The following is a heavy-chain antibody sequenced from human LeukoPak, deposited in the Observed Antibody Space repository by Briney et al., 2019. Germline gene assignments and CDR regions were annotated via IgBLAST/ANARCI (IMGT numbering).Heavy chain of an antibody. CDR2: IYYSGST. Sequence: SETLCLTCTVSGGSVSSGSYYWSWIRQPPGKGLEWIGYIYYSGSTNYNPSLKSRVTISVDTSKNQFSLKLSSVTAADTAVYYCARGGPLIWAVMDYWGQGTLVTVSS. CDR1: GGSVSSGSYY. D-gene: IGHD2-21*01. CDR3: ARGGPLIWAVMDY. J-gene: IGHJ4*02. V-gene: IGHV4-61*01.